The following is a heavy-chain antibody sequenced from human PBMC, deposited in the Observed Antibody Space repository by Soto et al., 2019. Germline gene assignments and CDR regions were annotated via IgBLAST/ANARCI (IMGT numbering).Heavy chain of an antibody. J-gene: IGHJ4*02. CDR1: GFTFSNFG. CDR2: IWHDGKEK. V-gene: IGHV3-33*01. CDR3: VRYPGQDEAIDY. Sequence: QVQVVESGGGVVQPGRSLKLSCAASGFTFSNFGMHWVRQAPGKGGEWVAVIWHDGKEKYSADSAKGRSTISRDNSKNTLYLQTNSLRAEDTSVYYCVRYPGQDEAIDYWGQGTLVTVSS.